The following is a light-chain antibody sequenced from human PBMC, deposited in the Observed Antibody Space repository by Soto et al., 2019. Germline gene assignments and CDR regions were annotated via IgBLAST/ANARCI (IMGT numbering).Light chain of an antibody. CDR3: QQYNNWPPRT. CDR1: QSVNGN. J-gene: IGKJ2*01. V-gene: IGKV3-15*01. CDR2: GAS. Sequence: EIVMTQSPATLSVSPGERASLSCRASQSVNGNLAWYQQKPGQAPRLLVYGASTRATGIPARFSVSGSGTEFTLTISSLQSEDFAVYYCQQYNNWPPRTFGQGTKLEIK.